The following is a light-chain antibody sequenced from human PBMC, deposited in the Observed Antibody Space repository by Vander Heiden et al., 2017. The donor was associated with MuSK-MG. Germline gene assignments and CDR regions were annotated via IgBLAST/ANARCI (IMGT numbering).Light chain of an antibody. J-gene: IGKJ3*01. CDR3: QQDYNLRT. CDR2: DTS. CDR1: QDIQKY. Sequence: DIQMTQSPSSLSASVGDRVTITCQASQDIQKYLNWYQQKPGKAPKLLIYDTSKLETGVPSRFSGSGSGADFTFTSISLQPEDIATYYWQQDYNLRTFGHGTKVDIK. V-gene: IGKV1-33*01.